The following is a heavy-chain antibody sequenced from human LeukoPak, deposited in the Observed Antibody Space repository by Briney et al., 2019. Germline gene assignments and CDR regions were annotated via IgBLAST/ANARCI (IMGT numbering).Heavy chain of an antibody. Sequence: PGGSLRLSCAASGFTFSSYNMNWDRQAPGKGLEWVSSIGSSSSYIYYADSVKGRFTISRDNAKNSLYLQMNSLRAEDTAVYYCARAGECSSTNCRYGDYYFDYWGQGTLVTVSS. J-gene: IGHJ4*02. CDR3: ARAGECSSTNCRYGDYYFDY. V-gene: IGHV3-21*01. CDR2: IGSSSSYI. D-gene: IGHD2-2*01. CDR1: GFTFSSYN.